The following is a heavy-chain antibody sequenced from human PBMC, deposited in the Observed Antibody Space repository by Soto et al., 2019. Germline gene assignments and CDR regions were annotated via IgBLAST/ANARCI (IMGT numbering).Heavy chain of an antibody. D-gene: IGHD5-12*01. V-gene: IGHV4-61*01. Sequence: QVQLQESGPGLVKPSETLSLTCTVSGGSGRSENYYWSWIRQPPGKVLEWIGFISYSGNPKYNSSLRSRVTISLDTSKNQFSLKLTSVSAADTAVYYCARERPRDGYNFGSGDMDVWGQGTSVTVSS. CDR3: ARERPRDGYNFGSGDMDV. CDR1: GGSGRSENYY. CDR2: ISYSGNP. J-gene: IGHJ6*02.